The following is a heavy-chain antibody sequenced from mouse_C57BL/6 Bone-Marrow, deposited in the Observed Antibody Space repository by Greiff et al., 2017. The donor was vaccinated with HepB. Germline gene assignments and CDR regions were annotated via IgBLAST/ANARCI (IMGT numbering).Heavy chain of an antibody. Sequence: EVQRVESGGGLVQPGGSRKLSCAASGFTFSSFGMHWVRQAPEKGLEWVAYISSGSSTIYYADTVKGRFTISRDNPKNTLFLQMTSLRSEDTAMYYCARYYGSSYWYFDVWGAGTPVTVSS. CDR3: ARYYGSSYWYFDV. CDR2: ISSGSSTI. V-gene: IGHV5-17*02. D-gene: IGHD1-1*01. J-gene: IGHJ1*01. CDR1: GFTFSSFG.